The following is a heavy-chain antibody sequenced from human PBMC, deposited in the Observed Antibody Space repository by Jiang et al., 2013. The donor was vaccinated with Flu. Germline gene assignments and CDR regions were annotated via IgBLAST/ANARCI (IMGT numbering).Heavy chain of an antibody. CDR3: ARLGVWGGYSPFDY. D-gene: IGHD5-18*01. CDR1: GDSISSYY. Sequence: ETLSLTCTVSGDSISSYYWSWIRQPPGKGLEWIGFVHYRGTTNYNPSLKSRVTVSLGTSENQFSLKLKSVTAADTAVYYCARLGVWGGYSPFDYWGQGMLVTVSS. V-gene: IGHV4-59*08. J-gene: IGHJ4*02. CDR2: VHYRGTT.